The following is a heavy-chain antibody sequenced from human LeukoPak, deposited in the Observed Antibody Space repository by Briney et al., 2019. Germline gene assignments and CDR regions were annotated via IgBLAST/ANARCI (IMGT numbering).Heavy chain of an antibody. J-gene: IGHJ3*02. CDR1: GGSISSSRSY. CDR3: ARDYYDSSGYYSNAFDI. D-gene: IGHD3-22*01. CDR2: IYYNGDT. V-gene: IGHV4-39*07. Sequence: SETLSLTCSVSGGSISSSRSYWGWIRQTPGKGLEWVGSIYYNGDTYYNPSLKSRVTISVDTSKNQFSLKLSSVTAADTAVYYCARDYYDSSGYYSNAFDIWGQGTMVTVSS.